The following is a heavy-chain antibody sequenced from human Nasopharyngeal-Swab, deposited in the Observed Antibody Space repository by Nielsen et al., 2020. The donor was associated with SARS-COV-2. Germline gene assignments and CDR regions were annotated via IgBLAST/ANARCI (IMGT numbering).Heavy chain of an antibody. Sequence: ASVKVSCKASVYTFTSYDINWVRQATGQGLEWMGWMNPNSGNTGYAQKFQGRVTMTRNTSISTAYMELSSLRSEDTAVYYCARGGYGDYLGYYYYMDVWGKGTTVTVSS. D-gene: IGHD4-17*01. CDR1: VYTFTSYD. CDR2: MNPNSGNT. CDR3: ARGGYGDYLGYYYYMDV. J-gene: IGHJ6*03. V-gene: IGHV1-8*01.